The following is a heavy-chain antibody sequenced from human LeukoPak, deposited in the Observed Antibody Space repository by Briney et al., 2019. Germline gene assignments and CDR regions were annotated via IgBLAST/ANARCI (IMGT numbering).Heavy chain of an antibody. J-gene: IGHJ4*02. V-gene: IGHV3-23*01. Sequence: GVSLRLSCEASGFTFSSYSMIWVRQAPGKALEGVSVITNTGTNTYSADSAKRRFTIDRDNYKNTLYLQMNRLRAEDTAVYYCAKAPKGYCSGSSCYPLDYWGQGSLVTVS. CDR3: AKAPKGYCSGSSCYPLDY. D-gene: IGHD2-15*01. CDR1: GFTFSSYS. CDR2: ITNTGTNT.